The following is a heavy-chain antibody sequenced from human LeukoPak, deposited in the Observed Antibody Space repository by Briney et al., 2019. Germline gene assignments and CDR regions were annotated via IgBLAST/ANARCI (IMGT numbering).Heavy chain of an antibody. J-gene: IGHJ4*02. CDR1: GFTFSSYG. CDR3: AKASGY. V-gene: IGHV3-30*02. Sequence: GGSLRLSCAASGFTFSSYGMHWVRQAPGKGLEWVAFIRNDGSNRYYEDSVKGRFTISRDNSKNPLYLQMNSLRAEDTAVYYCAKASGYWGQGTLVTVSS. D-gene: IGHD6-25*01. CDR2: IRNDGSNR.